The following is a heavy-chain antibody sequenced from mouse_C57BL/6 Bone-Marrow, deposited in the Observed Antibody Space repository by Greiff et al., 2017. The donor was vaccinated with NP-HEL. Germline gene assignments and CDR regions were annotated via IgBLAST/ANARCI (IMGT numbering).Heavy chain of an antibody. V-gene: IGHV5-4*03. D-gene: IGHD2-5*01. CDR2: ISDGGSYT. CDR3: LYYSNYVAMDY. Sequence: EVMLVESGGGLVKPGGSLKLSCAASGFTFSSYAMSWVRQTPEKRLEWVATISDGGSYTYYPDNVKGRFTISRDNAKNNLYLQMSHLKSEDTAMYYCLYYSNYVAMDYWGQGTSVTVSS. J-gene: IGHJ4*01. CDR1: GFTFSSYA.